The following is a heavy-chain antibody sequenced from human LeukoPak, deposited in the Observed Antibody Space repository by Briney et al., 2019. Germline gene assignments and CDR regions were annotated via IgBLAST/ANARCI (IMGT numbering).Heavy chain of an antibody. CDR3: AKDRLGSWSFDGPRFDP. D-gene: IGHD2-15*01. V-gene: IGHV3-74*01. Sequence: GGSLRLSCAASGFSFSRYWMHWVRQAPGKGLVWVSRIDTDGSNSDYADSVKGRFTISRDNAKNTLYLQMDSLRGEDTAVYYCAKDRLGSWSFDGPRFDPWGQGTLVTVSP. CDR2: IDTDGSNS. CDR1: GFSFSRYW. J-gene: IGHJ5*02.